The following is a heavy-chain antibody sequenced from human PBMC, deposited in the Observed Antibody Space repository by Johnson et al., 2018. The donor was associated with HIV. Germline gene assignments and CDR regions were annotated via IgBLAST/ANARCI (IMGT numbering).Heavy chain of an antibody. V-gene: IGHV3-43D*03. J-gene: IGHJ3*02. CDR1: RFTFDDYA. CDR3: AGGGAPPPPFDI. D-gene: IGHD1-26*01. Sequence: EVQLVESGGVVVHPGGSLRLSCETSRFTFDDYAMHWVRQAPGKGLEWVSLINWDGDSTYYADSVKGRFTISRDNSKNTLYLQMNSLRAEDTAFSSCAGGGAPPPPFDIWGQGTMVTVSS. CDR2: INWDGDST.